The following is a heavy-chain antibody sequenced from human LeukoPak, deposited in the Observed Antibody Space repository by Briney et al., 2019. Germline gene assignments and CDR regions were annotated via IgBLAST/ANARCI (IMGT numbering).Heavy chain of an antibody. D-gene: IGHD3-10*01. V-gene: IGHV4-39*01. Sequence: SETLSLTCTVSGGSISSSSYYWGWIRQPPGKGLEWIGSIYYSGSTYYTPSLKSRVTISVDTSKNQFSLKLSSVTAADTAVYYCARQAYYYGSGSYYKGHYYYYMDVWGKGTTVTVSS. CDR3: ARQAYYYGSGSYYKGHYYYYMDV. CDR1: GGSISSSSYY. J-gene: IGHJ6*03. CDR2: IYYSGST.